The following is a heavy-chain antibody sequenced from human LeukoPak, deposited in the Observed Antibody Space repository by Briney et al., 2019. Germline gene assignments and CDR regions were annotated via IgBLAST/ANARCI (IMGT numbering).Heavy chain of an antibody. J-gene: IGHJ4*02. Sequence: ASVKVSCKASGGTFSSYAISWVRQAPGQGLEWMGIINPNGGSTSYPQKFQGRVTMTRDTSTNTVYMELSSLKSEDTAVYYCALYCSSTSCYPMGPTDYWGQGTLVTVSS. CDR2: INPNGGST. V-gene: IGHV1-46*01. CDR1: GGTFSSYA. CDR3: ALYCSSTSCYPMGPTDY. D-gene: IGHD2-2*01.